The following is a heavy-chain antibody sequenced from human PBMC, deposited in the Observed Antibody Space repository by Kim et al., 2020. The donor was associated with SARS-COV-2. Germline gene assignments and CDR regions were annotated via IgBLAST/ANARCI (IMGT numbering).Heavy chain of an antibody. J-gene: IGHJ5*02. D-gene: IGHD6-19*01. CDR2: IWYDGSNK. CDR3: ARDGQWLVPSGWFDP. CDR1: GFTFSSYG. V-gene: IGHV3-33*01. Sequence: GGSLRLSCAASGFTFSSYGMHWVRQAPGKGLEWVAVIWYDGSNKYYADSVKGRFTISRDNSKNTLYLQMNSLRAEDTAVYYCARDGQWLVPSGWFDPWGQGTLVTVSS.